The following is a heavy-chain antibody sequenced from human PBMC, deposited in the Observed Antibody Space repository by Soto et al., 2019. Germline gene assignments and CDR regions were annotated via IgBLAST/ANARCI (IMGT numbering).Heavy chain of an antibody. CDR2: IWYDGSNK. Sequence: QVQLVESGGGVVQPGRSLRLSCAASGFTFSSYGMHWVRQAPGKGLEWVAVIWYDGSNKYYADSVKGRFTISRDNSKNTLYLQVNSLRAEDTAVYYCARGPYSSSLALRFDPWGQGTLVTVSS. V-gene: IGHV3-33*01. J-gene: IGHJ5*02. CDR3: ARGPYSSSLALRFDP. D-gene: IGHD6-6*01. CDR1: GFTFSSYG.